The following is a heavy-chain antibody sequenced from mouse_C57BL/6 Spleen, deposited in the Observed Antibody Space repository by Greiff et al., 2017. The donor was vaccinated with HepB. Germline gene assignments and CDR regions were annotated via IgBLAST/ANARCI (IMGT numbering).Heavy chain of an antibody. J-gene: IGHJ2*01. CDR1: GYSITSGYY. CDR2: ISYDGSN. Sequence: EVKLQESGPGLVKPSQSLSLTCSVTGYSITSGYYWNWIRQFPGNKLEWMGYISYDGSNNYNPSLKNRISITRDTSKNQFFLKLNSVTTEDTATYYCARVGAYYSNYVDYWGQGTTLTVSS. D-gene: IGHD2-5*01. CDR3: ARVGAYYSNYVDY. V-gene: IGHV3-6*01.